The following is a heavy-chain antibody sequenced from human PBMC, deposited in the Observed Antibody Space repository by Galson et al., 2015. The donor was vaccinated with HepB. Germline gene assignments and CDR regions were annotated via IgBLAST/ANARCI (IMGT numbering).Heavy chain of an antibody. CDR1: GFTFDDYT. V-gene: IGHV3-43*01. CDR3: AKDDSGSSWYPFYYGMDV. D-gene: IGHD6-13*01. Sequence: SLRLSCAASGFTFDDYTMHWVRQAPGKGLEWVSLISWDGGSTYYADSVKGRFTISRDNSKNSLYLQMNSLRTEDTALYYCAKDDSGSSWYPFYYGMDVWGQGTTVTVSS. J-gene: IGHJ6*02. CDR2: ISWDGGST.